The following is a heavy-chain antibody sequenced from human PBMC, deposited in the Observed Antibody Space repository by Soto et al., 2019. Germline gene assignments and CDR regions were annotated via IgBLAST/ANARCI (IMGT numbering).Heavy chain of an antibody. Sequence: ASVKVSCKASGYTFTSYGISWVRQAPGQGLEWMGWISAYNGNTNYAQKLQGRVTMTTDTSTSTAYMELRSLRSDDTAVYYCARGGLSRGLLGYCSGGSCWGEYFQHWGQGTLVTVSS. CDR2: ISAYNGNT. J-gene: IGHJ1*01. V-gene: IGHV1-18*01. D-gene: IGHD2-15*01. CDR1: GYTFTSYG. CDR3: ARGGLSRGLLGYCSGGSCWGEYFQH.